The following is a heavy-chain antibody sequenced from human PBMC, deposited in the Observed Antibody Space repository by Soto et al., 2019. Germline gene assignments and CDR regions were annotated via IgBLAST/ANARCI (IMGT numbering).Heavy chain of an antibody. D-gene: IGHD4-17*01. J-gene: IGHJ6*02. CDR2: IYYSGST. CDR1: GVSISSSSYY. V-gene: IGHV4-39*01. CDR3: ASLPYGDYVTYYYYYGMDV. Sequence: SETLSLTCTVSGVSISSSSYYWGWIRQPPGKGLEWIGSIYYSGSTYYNPSLKSRVTISVDTSKNQFSLKLSSVTAADTAVYYCASLPYGDYVTYYYYYGMDVWGQGTTVTVS.